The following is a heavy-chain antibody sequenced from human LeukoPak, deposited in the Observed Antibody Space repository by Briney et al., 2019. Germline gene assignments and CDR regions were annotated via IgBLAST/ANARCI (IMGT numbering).Heavy chain of an antibody. Sequence: SCKASGGTFSSYAISWVRQAPGKGLEWVSAISSSGGSTYYADSVKGRFTISRDNSKNTLYLQMNSLRAEDTAVYYCAKGGSTTSPRYWGQGTLVTVSS. J-gene: IGHJ4*02. CDR1: GGTFSSYA. D-gene: IGHD2-2*01. V-gene: IGHV3-23*01. CDR2: ISSSGGST. CDR3: AKGGSTTSPRY.